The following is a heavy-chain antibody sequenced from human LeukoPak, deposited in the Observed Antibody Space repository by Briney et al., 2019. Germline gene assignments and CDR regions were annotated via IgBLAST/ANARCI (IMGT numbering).Heavy chain of an antibody. CDR3: AREAKVGGALQY. CDR2: XXXDGGFT. J-gene: IGHJ4*02. V-gene: IGHV3-74*01. D-gene: IGHD1-26*01. Sequence: PGGSLRLSCAASGFTFTTCAXXXXRQAPGKXXXXVSRXXXDGGFTRYADSVQGRFIXXXDTAKNTPFLQMNSLRAEDTAVYYCAREAKVGGALQYWGQGILVTVSS. CDR1: GFTFTTCA.